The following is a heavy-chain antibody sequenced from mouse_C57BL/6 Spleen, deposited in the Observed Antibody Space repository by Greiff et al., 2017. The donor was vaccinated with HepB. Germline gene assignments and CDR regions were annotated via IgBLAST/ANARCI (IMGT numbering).Heavy chain of an antibody. V-gene: IGHV1-5*01. CDR2: IYPGNSDT. D-gene: IGHD2-4*01. CDR3: TSYYDYGAWFAY. Sequence: EVKLVESGTVLARPGASVKMSCKTSGYTFTSYWMHWVKQRPGQGLEWIGAIYPGNSDTSYNQKFKGKAKLTAVTSASTAYMELSSLTNEDSAVYYCTSYYDYGAWFAYWGQGTLVTVSA. CDR1: GYTFTSYW. J-gene: IGHJ3*01.